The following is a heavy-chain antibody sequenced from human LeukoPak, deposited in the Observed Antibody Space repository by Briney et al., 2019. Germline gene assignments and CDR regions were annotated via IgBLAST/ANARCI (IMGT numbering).Heavy chain of an antibody. CDR3: ARDLLAYCGGDCSTGFDY. CDR1: GFTFSSYA. V-gene: IGHV3-30-3*01. CDR2: ISYDGSNK. D-gene: IGHD2-21*01. Sequence: PGGSLRLSCAASGFTFSSYAMHWVRQAPGKGLEGVAVISYDGSNKYYADSVKGRFTISRDNSKNTLYLQMNSLRAEDTAVYYCARDLLAYCGGDCSTGFDYWGQGTLVTVSS. J-gene: IGHJ4*02.